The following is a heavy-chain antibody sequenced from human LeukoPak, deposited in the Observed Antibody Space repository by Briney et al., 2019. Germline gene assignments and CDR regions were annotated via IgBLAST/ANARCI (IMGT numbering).Heavy chain of an antibody. CDR3: ARRRVGATPAEYYYYYMDV. Sequence: ASVKVSCKASGYTFTSYGISWVRQAPGQGLEWMGWISAYNGNTNYAQKLQGRVTMTTDTSTSTAYMELRSLRSDDTAVYYCARRRVGATPAEYYYYYMDVWGKGTTVTVSS. D-gene: IGHD1-26*01. V-gene: IGHV1-18*01. CDR1: GYTFTSYG. CDR2: ISAYNGNT. J-gene: IGHJ6*03.